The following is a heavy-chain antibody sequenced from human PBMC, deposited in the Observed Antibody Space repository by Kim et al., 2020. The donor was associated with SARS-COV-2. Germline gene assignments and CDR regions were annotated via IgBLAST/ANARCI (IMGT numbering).Heavy chain of an antibody. J-gene: IGHJ6*03. D-gene: IGHD3-10*01. CDR1: GYTFTSYD. V-gene: IGHV1-8*01. CDR2: MNPNSGNT. Sequence: ASVKVSCKASGYTFTSYDINWVRQATGQGLEWMGWMNPNSGNTGYAQKFQGRVTMTRNTSISTAYMELSSLRSEDTAVYYCARGHITDGSGDYYYYMDVWGKGTTVTVSS. CDR3: ARGHITDGSGDYYYYMDV.